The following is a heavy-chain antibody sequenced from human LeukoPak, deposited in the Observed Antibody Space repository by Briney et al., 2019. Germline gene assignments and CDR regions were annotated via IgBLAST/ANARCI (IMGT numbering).Heavy chain of an antibody. CDR1: GASFSSGGYY. CDR2: IYHSGGT. D-gene: IGHD5-12*01. Sequence: PSETLSLTCTVSGASFSSGGYYWNWIRQHSGKGLEWIGYIYHSGGTYYNPSLKSRVTISLDTSKNQLSLKLRSVTAADTAVYYCARQSQYSGSQAPDYWGQGTLVTVSS. V-gene: IGHV4-31*03. CDR3: ARQSQYSGSQAPDY. J-gene: IGHJ4*02.